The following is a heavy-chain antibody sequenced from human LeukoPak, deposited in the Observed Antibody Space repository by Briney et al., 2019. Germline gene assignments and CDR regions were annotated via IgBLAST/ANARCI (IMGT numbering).Heavy chain of an antibody. D-gene: IGHD2-15*01. CDR3: ARSEGYCSGGSCCSDI. V-gene: IGHV1-69*04. CDR1: GGTFSRYA. Sequence: SVKVSCKASGGTFSRYAISWVRQAPGQGLEWMGKIIPILGIANYAQKFQGRVTITADKSTSTAYMELSSLRSEDTAVYYCARSEGYCSGGSCCSDIWGQGTMVTVSS. CDR2: IIPILGIA. J-gene: IGHJ3*02.